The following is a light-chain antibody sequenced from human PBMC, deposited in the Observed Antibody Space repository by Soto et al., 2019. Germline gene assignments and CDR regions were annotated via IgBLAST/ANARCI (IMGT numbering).Light chain of an antibody. Sequence: EIVLTQSPGTLSLSPGERASLSCRASQSVSSNYLAWYQQKLGQAPRLLIFGASTRATGIPDRFSGSGSETDFTLTISILEPEDFAVYHCQQYGDSPPTFGQGTNVDIK. CDR1: QSVSSNY. CDR2: GAS. V-gene: IGKV3-20*01. J-gene: IGKJ1*01. CDR3: QQYGDSPPT.